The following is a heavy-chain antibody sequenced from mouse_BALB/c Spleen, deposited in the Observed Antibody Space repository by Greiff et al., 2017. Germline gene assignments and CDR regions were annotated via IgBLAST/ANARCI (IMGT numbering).Heavy chain of an antibody. CDR3: ASLPRFAY. D-gene: IGHD5-1*01. CDR1: GFNIKDTY. Sequence: EVKLQESGAELVKPGASVKLSCTASGFNIKDTYMHWVKQRPEQGLEWIGRIDPANGNTKYDPKFQGKATITADTSSNTAYLQLSSLTSEDTAVYYCASLPRFAYWGQGTLVTVSA. J-gene: IGHJ3*01. CDR2: IDPANGNT. V-gene: IGHV14-3*02.